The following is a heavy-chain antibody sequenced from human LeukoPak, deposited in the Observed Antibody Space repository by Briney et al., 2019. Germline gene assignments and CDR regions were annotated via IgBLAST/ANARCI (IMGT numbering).Heavy chain of an antibody. V-gene: IGHV1-24*01. CDR2: FDPEDGET. CDR3: ATPSSLYSSGDDAFDI. J-gene: IGHJ3*02. D-gene: IGHD6-19*01. CDR1: GYSLTELS. Sequence: ASVTVSCTVSGYSLTELSMHWGRQAPGKGLEWMGGFDPEDGETIYAQKFQGRVTMTEDTSTDTAYMELSSLRSEDTAVYYCATPSSLYSSGDDAFDIWGQGTMVTVSS.